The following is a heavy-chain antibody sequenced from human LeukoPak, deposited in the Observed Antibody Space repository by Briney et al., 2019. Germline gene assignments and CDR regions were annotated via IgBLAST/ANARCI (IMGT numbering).Heavy chain of an antibody. Sequence: PGGSLRLSCAASGFTFSSYAMSWVRQAPGKGLEWVSAISGSGGSTYYADSVKGRLTTSRDNSKNTLYLQMNSLRAEDTAVYYCAKFELAVTTSPFDIWGQGTMVTVSS. V-gene: IGHV3-23*01. CDR1: GFTFSSYA. D-gene: IGHD4-17*01. J-gene: IGHJ3*02. CDR2: ISGSGGST. CDR3: AKFELAVTTSPFDI.